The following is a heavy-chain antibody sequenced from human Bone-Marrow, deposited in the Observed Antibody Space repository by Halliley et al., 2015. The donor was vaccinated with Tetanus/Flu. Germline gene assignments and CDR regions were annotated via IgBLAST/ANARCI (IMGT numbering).Heavy chain of an antibody. CDR3: ARDMDSYSGRAFDV. Sequence: WMGWNNPYKENTTPAQRFQGRVTMTTDTSTRTAYMELRSLRPDDTGVYFCARDMDSYSGRAFDVWGRGTLIIVSS. V-gene: IGHV1-18*01. D-gene: IGHD3-10*01. J-gene: IGHJ3*01. CDR2: NNPYKENT.